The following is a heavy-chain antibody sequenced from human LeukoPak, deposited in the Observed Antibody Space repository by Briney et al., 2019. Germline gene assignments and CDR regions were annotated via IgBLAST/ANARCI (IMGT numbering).Heavy chain of an antibody. D-gene: IGHD3-22*01. CDR2: INPNSGGT. Sequence: GASVKVSCKASGYTFTGYYMHWLRQAPAQGLEWMGWINPNSGGTNYPQKFQGRVTMTRDTSISTAYMELSRLTSDATAVYYCGRGWNYYDCSGSSFDPWGQGTLVTVSS. V-gene: IGHV1-2*02. CDR3: GRGWNYYDCSGSSFDP. CDR1: GYTFTGYY. J-gene: IGHJ5*02.